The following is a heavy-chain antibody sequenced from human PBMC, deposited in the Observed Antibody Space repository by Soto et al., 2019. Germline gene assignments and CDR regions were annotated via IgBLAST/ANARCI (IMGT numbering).Heavy chain of an antibody. CDR3: ERDSVSLTLFDY. Sequence: QVELQESGPRLVRPSETLYLTCTVSGGSMSGYHWSWVRQPAGKGLEWIGRVHSNGRTDYNPSGESRITVSLDTSKKQFSMKLRSVTAADTALYFCERDSVSLTLFDYWGQGILVTGSS. V-gene: IGHV4-4*07. J-gene: IGHJ4*02. CDR1: GGSMSGYH. CDR2: VHSNGRT. D-gene: IGHD3-10*01.